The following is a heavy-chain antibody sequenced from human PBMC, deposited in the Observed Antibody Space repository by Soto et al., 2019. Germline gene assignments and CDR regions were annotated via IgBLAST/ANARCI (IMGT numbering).Heavy chain of an antibody. D-gene: IGHD1-1*01. CDR3: ATDLRRYGIIDI. V-gene: IGHV1-24*01. CDR1: GYTLTELS. J-gene: IGHJ3*02. Sequence: GASVKVSCKVSGYTLTELSMHWVRQAPGKGLEWMGGFDPEDGETIYAQKFQGRATMTEDTSTDTAYMELSSLRSEDTAVYYCATDLRRYGIIDIWGQGTMVTVSS. CDR2: FDPEDGET.